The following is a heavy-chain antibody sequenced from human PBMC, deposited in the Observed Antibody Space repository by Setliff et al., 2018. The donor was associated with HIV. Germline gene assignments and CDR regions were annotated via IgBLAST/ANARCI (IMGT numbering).Heavy chain of an antibody. CDR2: SDHSGST. CDR3: VRGRRDFSSSFSPNFDY. D-gene: IGHD6-6*01. Sequence: SETLSLTCAVNGGSFSGYYWSWIRQPPGKGLEWIGESDHSGSTNYNPSLKSRVTISKDTSKNQFSLILSSVTAADTAVYFCVRGRRDFSSSFSPNFDYWGQGTLVTVSS. CDR1: GGSFSGYY. V-gene: IGHV4-34*01. J-gene: IGHJ4*02.